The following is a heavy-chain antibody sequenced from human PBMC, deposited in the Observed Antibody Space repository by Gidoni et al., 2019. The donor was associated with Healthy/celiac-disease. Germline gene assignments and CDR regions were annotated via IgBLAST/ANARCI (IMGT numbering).Heavy chain of an antibody. Sequence: EVQLLESGGGLVQPGGSLRLSCAASGFTFRSYAMSWVRQAPGKGVEWVSAISGSGGSTYYADSVKGRFTISRDNSKNTLYLQMNSLRAEDTAVYYCAKVPGITMVRGVIIYYYGMDVWGQGTTVTVSS. J-gene: IGHJ6*02. CDR1: GFTFRSYA. CDR2: ISGSGGST. CDR3: AKVPGITMVRGVIIYYYGMDV. V-gene: IGHV3-23*01. D-gene: IGHD3-10*01.